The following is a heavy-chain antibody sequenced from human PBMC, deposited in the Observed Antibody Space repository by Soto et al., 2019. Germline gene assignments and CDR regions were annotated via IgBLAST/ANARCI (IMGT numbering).Heavy chain of an antibody. CDR1: GDRISRDKW. D-gene: IGHD2-21*02. CDR2: IHPSGRT. CDR3: ARGGDWSFDY. V-gene: IGHV4-4*02. Sequence: QVQLQESGPGLVKPSGTLSLTCAVTGDRISRDKWWTWVRQTPGQGLEWVGEIHPSGRTNYNPSLNSRVTMSGDKSNNQFSLHWRSVTAADTAVYYCARGGDWSFDYCGQGTLVTVSS. J-gene: IGHJ4*02.